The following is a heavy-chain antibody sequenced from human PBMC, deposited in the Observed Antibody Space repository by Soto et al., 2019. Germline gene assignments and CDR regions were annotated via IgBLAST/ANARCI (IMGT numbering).Heavy chain of an antibody. CDR1: GGSISSYY. CDR2: IYYSGST. V-gene: IGHV4-59*01. D-gene: IGHD6-19*01. CDR3: ARDVHDSSGWYWFDP. J-gene: IGHJ5*02. Sequence: QVQLQESGPGLVKPSETLSLTCTVSGGSISSYYWSWIRQPPGKGLEWIGDIYYSGSTNYNPSLKSRITISVDTSKNQFSLKLSSVTAADTAVYYCARDVHDSSGWYWFDPWGQGTLVTVSS.